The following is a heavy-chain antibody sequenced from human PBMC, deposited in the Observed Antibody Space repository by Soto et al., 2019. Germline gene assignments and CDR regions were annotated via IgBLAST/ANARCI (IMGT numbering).Heavy chain of an antibody. CDR1: GFTFSSYW. J-gene: IGHJ4*02. Sequence: EVQLVESGGGLVQPGGSLRLSCAASGFTFSSYWMSWVRQAPGKGLEWVANIKQDGSEKYYMDSVKGRFTISRDNAKNXLXXXXXXLXXXDTAVYYCARELWVYRYWGQGTLVTVSS. V-gene: IGHV3-7*01. D-gene: IGHD6-13*01. CDR2: IKQDGSEK. CDR3: ARELWVYRY.